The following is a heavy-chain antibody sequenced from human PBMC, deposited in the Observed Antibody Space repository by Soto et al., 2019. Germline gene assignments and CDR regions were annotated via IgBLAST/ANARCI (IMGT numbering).Heavy chain of an antibody. J-gene: IGHJ4*02. CDR2: VLHTGST. V-gene: IGHV4-59*08. CDR3: ARQPYNSRAYYFDY. CDR1: GGSISNYY. Sequence: SETLSLTCTVSGGSISNYYWSWIRQPPGKGLEWIAYVLHTGSTNYNPSLKSRFTISVDTSKNQFSLMLSSVTAADTAVYFCARQPYNSRAYYFDYWGQGTQVTVSS. D-gene: IGHD1-1*01.